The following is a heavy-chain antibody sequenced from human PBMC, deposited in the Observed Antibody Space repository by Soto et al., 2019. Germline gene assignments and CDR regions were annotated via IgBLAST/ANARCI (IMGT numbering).Heavy chain of an antibody. Sequence: GESLKISCKGSGYSFTSYWIGWVRQMPGKGLEWMGIIYPGDSGTRYSPSFQGQVTISADKSISTAYLQWSSLKASDTAMYYCGSSLEWSYTRAFDIWGQGTMVTVSS. J-gene: IGHJ3*02. CDR3: GSSLEWSYTRAFDI. CDR1: GYSFTSYW. D-gene: IGHD3-3*01. V-gene: IGHV5-51*01. CDR2: IYPGDSGT.